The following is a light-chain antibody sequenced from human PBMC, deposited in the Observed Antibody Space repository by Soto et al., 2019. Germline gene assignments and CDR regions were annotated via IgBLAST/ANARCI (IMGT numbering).Light chain of an antibody. V-gene: IGKV1-39*01. CDR2: AAS. Sequence: QMTQSPSSLSSSVGDRVTITFLASQSISSYLNWYQQKPGKAPKLLIYAASSLQSGVPSRFSGSGSGTDFTLTISSLEPEDFATYYCQQSYSTPWTFGQGTKVDIK. CDR1: QSISSY. CDR3: QQSYSTPWT. J-gene: IGKJ1*01.